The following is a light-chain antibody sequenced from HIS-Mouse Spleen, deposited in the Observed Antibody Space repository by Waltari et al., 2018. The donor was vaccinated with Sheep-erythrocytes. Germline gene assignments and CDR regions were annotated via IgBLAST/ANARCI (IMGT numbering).Light chain of an antibody. CDR2: DAS. CDR3: QQFNSYPLT. Sequence: AIQLTQSPSSLSASVGDRVTIPCRASQGISSALAWYQQKPGKAPKLLIYDASSLERGVPSRFSGSGSGTDFTLTISSLQPEDFATYYCQQFNSYPLTFGGGTKVEIK. V-gene: IGKV1-13*02. CDR1: QGISSA. J-gene: IGKJ4*01.